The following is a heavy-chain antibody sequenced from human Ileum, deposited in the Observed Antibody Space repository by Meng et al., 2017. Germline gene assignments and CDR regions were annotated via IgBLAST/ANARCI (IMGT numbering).Heavy chain of an antibody. J-gene: IGHJ3*02. CDR2: INSDGSST. CDR3: ARVYYYDSSGYYFDAFAI. Sequence: GESLKISCAASGFTFSSYWMHWVRQAPGKGLVWVSHINSDGSSTNYADSVKGRFTISRDNAKNTLYLQMNSLRAEDTAVYYCARVYYYDSSGYYFDAFAIWGLG. D-gene: IGHD3-22*01. V-gene: IGHV3-74*01. CDR1: GFTFSSYW.